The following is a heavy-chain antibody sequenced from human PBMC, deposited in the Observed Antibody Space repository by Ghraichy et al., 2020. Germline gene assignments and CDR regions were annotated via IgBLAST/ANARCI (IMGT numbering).Heavy chain of an antibody. V-gene: IGHV3-23*01. CDR3: AKSGSVAGSYYFDY. J-gene: IGHJ4*02. D-gene: IGHD6-19*01. CDR2: VSGSGSDT. CDR1: GFTFRKYD. Sequence: ESLNISCEGSGFTFRKYDLSWVRQAPGKGLEWVSTVSGSGSDTYYADSVRGRFTISRDNSKNTLYLQMNSLRVEDSFVYYCAKSGSVAGSYYFDYWGQGTLVNVSS.